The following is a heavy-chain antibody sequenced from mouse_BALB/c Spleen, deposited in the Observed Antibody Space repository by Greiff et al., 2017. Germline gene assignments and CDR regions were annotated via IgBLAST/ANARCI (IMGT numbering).Heavy chain of an antibody. D-gene: IGHD2-14*01. CDR2: IYPGDGDT. J-gene: IGHJ4*01. CDR3: ARSYRYGAMDY. CDR1: GYAFSSYW. Sequence: VQLHQSGAELVRPGSSVKISCKASGYAFSSYWMNWVKQRPGQGLEWIGQIYPGDGDTNYNGKFKGKATLTADKSSSTAYMQLSSLTSEDSAVYFCARSYRYGAMDYWGQGTSVTVSS. V-gene: IGHV1-80*01.